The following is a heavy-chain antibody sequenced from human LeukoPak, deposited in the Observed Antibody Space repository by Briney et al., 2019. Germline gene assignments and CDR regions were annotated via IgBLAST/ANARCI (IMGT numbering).Heavy chain of an antibody. CDR3: ARRPYSGGWYRFYFDY. Sequence: SETLSLTCAVSGGSISSTNWWSWVRQPPGKGLEWIGEIYHSESTNYNPSLKSRVTISVDKSKNQFSLKLTSVTAADTAVYYCARRPYSGGWYRFYFDYWGRGTLVTVSS. CDR1: GGSISSTNW. J-gene: IGHJ4*02. V-gene: IGHV4-4*02. D-gene: IGHD6-19*01. CDR2: IYHSEST.